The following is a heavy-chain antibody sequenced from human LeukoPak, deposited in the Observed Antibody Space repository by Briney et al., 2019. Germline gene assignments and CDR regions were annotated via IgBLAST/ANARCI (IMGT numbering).Heavy chain of an antibody. CDR2: ITTSSSHI. V-gene: IGHV3-21*01. Sequence: GGSLRLSCAASGFTFSHYNMNWVRQAPGKGLEWVSSITTSSSHIYYADSVKGRFTISRDNARNSLYLQMSSLRAEDTAVYYCARGSFAFDIWGQGTMVTVSS. CDR3: ARGSFAFDI. J-gene: IGHJ3*02. CDR1: GFTFSHYN. D-gene: IGHD2/OR15-2a*01.